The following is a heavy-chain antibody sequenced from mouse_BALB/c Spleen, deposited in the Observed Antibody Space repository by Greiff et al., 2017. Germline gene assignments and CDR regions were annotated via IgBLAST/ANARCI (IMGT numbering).Heavy chain of an antibody. CDR3: ARETLYYGSSGFAY. D-gene: IGHD1-1*01. CDR1: GFSLTSYG. Sequence: VQVVESGPGLVAPSQSLSITCSVSGFSLTSYGVHWVRQPPGKGLEWLGVIWAGGSTNYNSALMSRLSISKDNSKSQVFLKMNSLQTDDTAMYYCARETLYYGSSGFAYWGQGTLVTVSA. J-gene: IGHJ3*01. V-gene: IGHV2-9*02. CDR2: IWAGGST.